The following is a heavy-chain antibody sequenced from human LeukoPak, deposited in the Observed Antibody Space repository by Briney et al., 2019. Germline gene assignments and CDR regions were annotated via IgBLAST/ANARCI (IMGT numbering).Heavy chain of an antibody. J-gene: IGHJ4*02. CDR2: ISAYNGNT. Sequence: ASVKVSCKASGGTFSSYAISWVRQAPGQGLEWMGWISAYNGNTNYAQKVQGRVTMTTDTSTSTAYMELRSLRSDDTAVYYCAREGSGWTIDYWGQGTLVTVSS. CDR1: GGTFSSYA. V-gene: IGHV1-18*01. D-gene: IGHD6-19*01. CDR3: AREGSGWTIDY.